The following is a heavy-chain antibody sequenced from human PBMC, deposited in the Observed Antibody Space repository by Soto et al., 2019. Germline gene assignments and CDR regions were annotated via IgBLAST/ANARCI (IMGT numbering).Heavy chain of an antibody. D-gene: IGHD2-21*02. V-gene: IGHV3-53*04. CDR1: GFTFGSCA. CDR2: IYSGGST. J-gene: IGHJ6*02. Sequence: GGSLRLSCAASGFTFGSCAMGWVRQAPGKGLEWVSVIYSGGSTYYADSVKGRFTISRHNSKNTLYLQMNSLRAEDTAVYYCARVGGACQGGDCYSPLGYYYYGMDVWGQGTTVTVSS. CDR3: ARVGGACQGGDCYSPLGYYYYGMDV.